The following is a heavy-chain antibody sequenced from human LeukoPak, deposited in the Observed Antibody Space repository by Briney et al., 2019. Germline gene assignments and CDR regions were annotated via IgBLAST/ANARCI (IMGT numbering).Heavy chain of an antibody. CDR3: AKDLRLRGVES. CDR2: ISGSGGST. CDR1: GFTFSSYA. D-gene: IGHD3-10*01. V-gene: IGHV3-23*01. Sequence: GGSLRLSCAASGFTFSSYAMSWVRQAPGKGLEWVSAISGSGGSTYYADSVKGRFTISRDNSKNRLYLQMNSLRAEDTAVYYCAKDLRLRGVESWGQGTLVTVSS. J-gene: IGHJ4*02.